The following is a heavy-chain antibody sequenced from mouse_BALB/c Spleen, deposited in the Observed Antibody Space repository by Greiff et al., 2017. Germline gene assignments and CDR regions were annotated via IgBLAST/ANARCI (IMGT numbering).Heavy chain of an antibody. CDR3: ARSYRYDRFDY. Sequence: DVKLVESGPGLVKPSQSLSLTCTVTGYSITSDYAWNWIRQFPGNKLEWMGYISYSGSTSYNPSLKSRISITRDTSKNQFFLQLNSVTTEDTATYYCARSYRYDRFDYWGQGTTLTVSS. V-gene: IGHV3-2*02. CDR2: ISYSGST. CDR1: GYSITSDYA. J-gene: IGHJ2*01. D-gene: IGHD2-14*01.